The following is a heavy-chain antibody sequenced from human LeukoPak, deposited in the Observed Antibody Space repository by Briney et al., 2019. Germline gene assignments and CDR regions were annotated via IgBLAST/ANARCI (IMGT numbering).Heavy chain of an antibody. Sequence: GASVKVSCKASGYTFTGYHLHWVRQAPGQGLAWMGWINPNSGRTNYAQMFQGRATMSRDTSINTAYMELTRLTSDDTAVFYCARKGGAVLTGYHYWGQGTLVTVSS. CDR1: GYTFTGYH. D-gene: IGHD3-9*01. CDR2: INPNSGRT. J-gene: IGHJ4*02. V-gene: IGHV1-2*02. CDR3: ARKGGAVLTGYHY.